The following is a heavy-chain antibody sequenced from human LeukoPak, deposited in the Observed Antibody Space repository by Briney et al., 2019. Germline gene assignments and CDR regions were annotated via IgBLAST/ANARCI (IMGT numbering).Heavy chain of an antibody. V-gene: IGHV4-59*01. CDR1: GGSISSYY. Sequence: PSETLSLTCTVSGGSISSYYWSWIRQPPGKGLEWIGYIYYSGSTNYNPSLKSRVTMSVDTSKNQFSLKLSSVTAADTAVYYCARVIGRAAAGYYFDYWGQGTLVTVSS. J-gene: IGHJ4*02. CDR2: IYYSGST. CDR3: ARVIGRAAAGYYFDY. D-gene: IGHD6-13*01.